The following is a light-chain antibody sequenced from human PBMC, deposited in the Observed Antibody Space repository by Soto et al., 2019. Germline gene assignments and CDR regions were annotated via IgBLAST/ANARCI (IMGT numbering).Light chain of an antibody. CDR2: DVT. CDR1: SSDVSIYDY. V-gene: IGLV2-11*01. J-gene: IGLJ1*01. CDR3: CSYAGIYTFV. Sequence: SALTQPRSVSGSPGQSVIISCTGTSSDVSIYDYVSWYQQHPGKAPKLIIYDVTERPSGVPDRFSGSKSGNTASLTISGLQAEDEADYYCCSYAGIYTFVFGTGTKVTVL.